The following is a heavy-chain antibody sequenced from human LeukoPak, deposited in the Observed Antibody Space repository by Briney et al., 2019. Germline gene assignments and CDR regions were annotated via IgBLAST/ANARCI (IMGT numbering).Heavy chain of an antibody. Sequence: GSLRLSCAASGFTFSSYAMSWVRQAPGKGLEWVSGISGSSGNTYYADSVKGRFTISRDNSKNTLYLQMNSLRAEDTAVYYCAKYYGTYYYYMDVWGKGTTVTVSS. CDR1: GFTFSSYA. D-gene: IGHD3-10*01. V-gene: IGHV3-23*01. CDR3: AKYYGTYYYYMDV. CDR2: ISGSSGNT. J-gene: IGHJ6*03.